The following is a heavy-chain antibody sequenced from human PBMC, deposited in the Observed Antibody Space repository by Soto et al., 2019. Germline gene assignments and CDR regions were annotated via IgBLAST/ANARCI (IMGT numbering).Heavy chain of an antibody. D-gene: IGHD3-9*01. CDR1: GGSISNNY. CDR3: ARLNDWLLYLDS. CDR2: IYYSGST. V-gene: IGHV4-59*08. Sequence: SETLSLTCTVSGGSISNNYWSWIRQPPGKGLEWIGYIYYSGSTNYSPSLKSRVTISVDTSKNQFSLKLTSVTAADTAVYYCARLNDWLLYLDSWGQGTLVTVSS. J-gene: IGHJ4*02.